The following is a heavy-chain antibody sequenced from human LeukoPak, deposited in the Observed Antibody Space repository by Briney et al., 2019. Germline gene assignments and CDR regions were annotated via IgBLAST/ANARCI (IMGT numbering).Heavy chain of an antibody. D-gene: IGHD3-22*01. Sequence: GPSLILSCAASGFTFSSYSINWVRQDARKGLEWVSSIGSSSSYIYYADSVKGRFTISRDNAKKSLYLQMNSLRAEDTAVYYCARWDDSSGYYPYYFDYWGQGTLVTVSS. J-gene: IGHJ4*02. CDR2: IGSSSSYI. CDR3: ARWDDSSGYYPYYFDY. V-gene: IGHV3-21*01. CDR1: GFTFSSYS.